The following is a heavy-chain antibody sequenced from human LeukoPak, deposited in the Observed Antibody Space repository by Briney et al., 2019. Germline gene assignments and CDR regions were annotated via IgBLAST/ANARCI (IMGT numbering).Heavy chain of an antibody. CDR3: ASYYGSGSYYNEYYYYGMDV. V-gene: IGHV1-69*04. CDR2: IIPILGIA. Sequence: VASVKVSCKASGGTFSSYAISWVRQAPGQGLEWMGRIIPILGIANYAQKSQGRVTITADKSTSTAYMELSSLRSEDTAVYYCASYYGSGSYYNEYYYYGMDVWGQGTTVTVSS. CDR1: GGTFSSYA. D-gene: IGHD3-10*01. J-gene: IGHJ6*02.